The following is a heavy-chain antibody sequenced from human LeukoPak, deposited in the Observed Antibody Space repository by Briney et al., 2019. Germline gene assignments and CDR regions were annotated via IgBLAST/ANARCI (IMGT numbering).Heavy chain of an antibody. V-gene: IGHV3-13*01. CDR1: GFTFSSYD. Sequence: GGSLRLSCAASGFTFSSYDMHWVRQATGKGLEWVSAIGTAGDTYYPGSVKGRFTISRENAKSSLYLQMNSLRAGDTAVYYCARVTADGSSDYWGQGTLVTVSS. CDR3: ARVTADGSSDY. J-gene: IGHJ4*02. CDR2: IGTAGDT.